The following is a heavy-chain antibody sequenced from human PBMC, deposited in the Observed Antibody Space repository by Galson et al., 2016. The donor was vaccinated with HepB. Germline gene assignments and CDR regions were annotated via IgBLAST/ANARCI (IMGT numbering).Heavy chain of an antibody. CDR2: INPSGGST. CDR1: GYTFTSYY. CDR3: ARVQYYYDTTRRVYYYYGMDV. D-gene: IGHD3-22*01. J-gene: IGHJ6*01. Sequence: SVKVSCKASGYTFTSYYMHWVRQAPGQGLEWMGIINPSGGSTSYAQKFQGRVTMTRDTSTSTVYMELSSLRSEDTAVYYCARVQYYYDTTRRVYYYYGMDVWGQKTTLTVSS. V-gene: IGHV1-46*01.